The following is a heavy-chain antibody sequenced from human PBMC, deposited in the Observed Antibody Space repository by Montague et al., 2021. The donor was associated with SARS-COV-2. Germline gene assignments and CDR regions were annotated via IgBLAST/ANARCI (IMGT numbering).Heavy chain of an antibody. CDR1: GGSISNYF. Sequence: SETLSLICTVSGGSISNYFWSWIRQPPGKGLEWIGYIYHSGNTKYNPSLKSRVSISADTSKSQFSLRLSSVTAADTAVYYCAREYRIELWQTNWYFGLWGRGTLVTVSS. D-gene: IGHD5-18*01. J-gene: IGHJ2*01. V-gene: IGHV4-59*01. CDR3: AREYRIELWQTNWYFGL. CDR2: IYHSGNT.